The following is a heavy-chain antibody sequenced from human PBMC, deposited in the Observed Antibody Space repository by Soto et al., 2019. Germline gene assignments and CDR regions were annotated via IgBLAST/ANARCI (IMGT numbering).Heavy chain of an antibody. J-gene: IGHJ5*02. CDR2: ISAYNGNT. CDR3: ARVEDSSGYYPADWFEP. V-gene: IGHV1-18*01. CDR1: VCSVTSYG. Sequence: GKAACEGTVCSVTSYGISWVRQAPGQGLEWMGWISAYNGNTNYAQKLQGRVTMTTDASTSTAYMELRRLRSDDTAVYYCARVEDSSGYYPADWFEPWGPGTVVTVSS. D-gene: IGHD3-22*01.